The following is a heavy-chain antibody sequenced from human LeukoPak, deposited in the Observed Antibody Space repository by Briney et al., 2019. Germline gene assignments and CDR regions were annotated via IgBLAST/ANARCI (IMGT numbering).Heavy chain of an antibody. CDR2: ISSSSSYI. D-gene: IGHD6-13*01. CDR3: ARVEMVAAAGKVDY. V-gene: IGHV3-21*01. CDR1: GFTFSSYS. J-gene: IGHJ4*02. Sequence: SGGSLRLSCAASGFTFSSYSMNWARQAPGKGLEWVSSISSSSSYIYYADSVKGRFTISRDNAKNSLYLQMNSLRAEDTAVYYCARVEMVAAAGKVDYWGQGTLVTVSS.